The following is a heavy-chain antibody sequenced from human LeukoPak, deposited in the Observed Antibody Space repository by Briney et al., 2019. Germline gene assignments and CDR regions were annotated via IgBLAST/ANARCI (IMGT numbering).Heavy chain of an antibody. J-gene: IGHJ4*02. CDR2: IRSKAYGGTT. D-gene: IGHD3-22*01. Sequence: GGSLRPSCTASGFTFGDYAMSWFRQAPGKGLEWVGFIRSKAYGGTTEYAASVKGRFTISRDDSKSIAYLQMNSLKTEDTAVYYCTRVYYDSSGYSLLDYWGQGTLVTVSS. CDR1: GFTFGDYA. V-gene: IGHV3-49*03. CDR3: TRVYYDSSGYSLLDY.